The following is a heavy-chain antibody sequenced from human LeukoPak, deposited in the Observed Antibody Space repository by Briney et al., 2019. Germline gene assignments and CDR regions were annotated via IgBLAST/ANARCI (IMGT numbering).Heavy chain of an antibody. Sequence: SGGSLRLSCAASGFTFSTYSMNWVRQAPGKGLEWVSSISTSSYIYYADSVKDRFTISRDNAKNSLYLQMNSLRAEDTAVYYCARTRLPYSSSSVAYYFDYWGQGTLVTVSS. CDR1: GFTFSTYS. D-gene: IGHD6-6*01. J-gene: IGHJ4*02. V-gene: IGHV3-21*01. CDR3: ARTRLPYSSSSVAYYFDY. CDR2: ISTSSYI.